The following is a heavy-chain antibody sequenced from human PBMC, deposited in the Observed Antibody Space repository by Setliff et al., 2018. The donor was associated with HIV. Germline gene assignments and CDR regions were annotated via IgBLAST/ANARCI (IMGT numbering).Heavy chain of an antibody. CDR3: ARSGGYCTSTSCLRTYFDY. V-gene: IGHV5-51*01. Sequence: PGESLKISCKGSGYSFTSYWIGWVRQMPGKGLEWMAIIYPGDSDTRYSPSFQGQVAISADKSISTAYLQWSSLKASDTAMYYCARSGGYCTSTSCLRTYFDYWGQGTLVTVSS. CDR2: IYPGDSDT. J-gene: IGHJ4*02. CDR1: GYSFTSYW. D-gene: IGHD2-2*01.